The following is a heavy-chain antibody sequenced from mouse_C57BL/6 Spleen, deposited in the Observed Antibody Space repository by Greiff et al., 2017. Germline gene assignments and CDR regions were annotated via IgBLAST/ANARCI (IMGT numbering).Heavy chain of an antibody. V-gene: IGHV5-4*01. D-gene: IGHD3-2*02. Sequence: EVKVVESGGGLVKPGGSLKLSCAASGFTFSSYAMSWVRQTPEKRLEWVATISDGGSYTYYPDNVKGRFTISRDNAKNNLYLQMSHLKSEDTAMYYCAREGAQATFDYWGQGTTLTVSS. CDR3: AREGAQATFDY. CDR1: GFTFSSYA. CDR2: ISDGGSYT. J-gene: IGHJ2*01.